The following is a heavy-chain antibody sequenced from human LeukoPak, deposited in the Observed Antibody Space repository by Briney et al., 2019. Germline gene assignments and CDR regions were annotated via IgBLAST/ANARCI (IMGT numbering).Heavy chain of an antibody. CDR3: ARIAGYYGSGSYYPHNWFDP. J-gene: IGHJ5*02. CDR1: GYNFANFW. Sequence: GESLKISCKGSGYNFANFWIAWVRQMPGKGLEWMGIIYPGDSDTRYSPSFQGQVTISADKSISTAYLQWSSLKASDTAMYYCARIAGYYGSGSYYPHNWFDPWGQGTLVTVSS. CDR2: IYPGDSDT. D-gene: IGHD3-10*01. V-gene: IGHV5-51*01.